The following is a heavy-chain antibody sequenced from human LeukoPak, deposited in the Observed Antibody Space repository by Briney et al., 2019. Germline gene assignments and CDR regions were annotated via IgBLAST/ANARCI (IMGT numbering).Heavy chain of an antibody. D-gene: IGHD5-18*01. CDR3: ARRGYSYGDAFDI. CDR2: IYYSGST. J-gene: IGHJ3*02. V-gene: IGHV4-31*03. Sequence: PSETLSLTCTVSGGSISSGGYYWSWIRQHPGKGLEWIGYIYYSGSTYYNPSLKSRVTISVDTSKNQFSLKLSSVTAADTAVYYCARRGYSYGDAFDIWGQGTMVTVSS. CDR1: GGSISSGGYY.